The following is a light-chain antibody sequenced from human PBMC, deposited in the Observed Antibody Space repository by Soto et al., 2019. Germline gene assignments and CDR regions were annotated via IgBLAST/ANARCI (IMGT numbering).Light chain of an antibody. Sequence: DVQMTQSPSTLSSSVGDIVTITWRASQSISSWLAWYQQKPGKAPKLLIYDASSLESGVPSRFSGSGSGTEFTLTISSLQPDDFATYYCQQYNSYPWTFGQGTKVDIK. J-gene: IGKJ1*01. CDR2: DAS. CDR1: QSISSW. CDR3: QQYNSYPWT. V-gene: IGKV1-5*01.